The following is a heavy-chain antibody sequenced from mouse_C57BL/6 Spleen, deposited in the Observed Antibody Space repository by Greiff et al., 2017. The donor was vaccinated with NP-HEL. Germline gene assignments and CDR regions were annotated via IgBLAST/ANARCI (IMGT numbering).Heavy chain of an antibody. D-gene: IGHD1-1*01. Sequence: VQLQESDAELVKPGASVKISCKVSGYTFTDHTVHWMKQRPEQGLEWIGYIYPRDGDTNYNGKFKGKATLTADKSSSTAYMQLSSLTSEDSAVYFCARDYGSSSGYFDVWGTGTTVTVSS. CDR3: ARDYGSSSGYFDV. V-gene: IGHV1-78*01. CDR1: GYTFTDHT. CDR2: IYPRDGDT. J-gene: IGHJ1*03.